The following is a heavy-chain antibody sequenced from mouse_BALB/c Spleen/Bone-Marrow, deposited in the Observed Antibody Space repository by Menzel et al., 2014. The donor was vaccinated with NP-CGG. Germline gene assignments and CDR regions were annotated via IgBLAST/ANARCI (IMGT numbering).Heavy chain of an antibody. Sequence: VQLQQSGAELVRPGSSVKISCKASGYAFSTYRVNWVKQRPGQGLEWIGQIYPGDGDTNYNGKFKGKATLTADRSSSTASMQLSSLTSEDSAVYFCARVGFSFDYWGQGTTLTVSS. CDR2: IYPGDGDT. V-gene: IGHV1-80*01. J-gene: IGHJ2*01. CDR3: ARVGFSFDY. D-gene: IGHD3-1*01. CDR1: GYAFSTYR.